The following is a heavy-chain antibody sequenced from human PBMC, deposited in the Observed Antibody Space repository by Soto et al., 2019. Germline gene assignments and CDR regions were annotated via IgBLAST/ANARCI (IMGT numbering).Heavy chain of an antibody. Sequence: QVQLVQSGAEVTEPGASGKVSCKTSGFTFTLHYIHWVRQAPGQGLEWVGMVNAGDGSATYAREFRDKVSMTWDTSTSTVYLDLNSLKSEDTAIYYCARERDSFDYWGQGTLVSVSP. CDR3: ARERDSFDY. CDR2: VNAGDGSA. V-gene: IGHV1-46*01. CDR1: GFTFTLHY. J-gene: IGHJ4*02. D-gene: IGHD3-22*01.